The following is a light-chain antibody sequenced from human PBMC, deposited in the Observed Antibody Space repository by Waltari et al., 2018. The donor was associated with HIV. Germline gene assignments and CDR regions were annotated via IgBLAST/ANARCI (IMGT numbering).Light chain of an antibody. CDR1: SLRSYY. CDR2: ARN. CDR3: NSRDSSVNPLQVI. V-gene: IGLV3-19*01. Sequence: SSELTQDPAVSVALGQTVKITCQGDSLRSYYASWYQQKPGQAPVLVSYARNNRPSGIPDRFSGSSSGDTASWTITGAQAEDEAAYYCNSRDSSVNPLQVIFGGGTYVTVL. J-gene: IGLJ2*01.